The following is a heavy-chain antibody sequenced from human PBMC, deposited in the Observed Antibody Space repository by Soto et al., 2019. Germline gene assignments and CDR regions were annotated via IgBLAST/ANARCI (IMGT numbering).Heavy chain of an antibody. V-gene: IGHV4-39*01. D-gene: IGHD6-6*01. J-gene: IGHJ4*02. Sequence: QLQLQESGPGLVKPSETLSLTCTVSGGSISSSSYYWGWIRQPPGKGLEWIGSIYYSGSTYYNPSLKSRVTISVDTSKNQFSLKLSSVTAADTAVYYCARQRWGEYSSSPGDYWGQGTLVTVSS. CDR2: IYYSGST. CDR1: GGSISSSSYY. CDR3: ARQRWGEYSSSPGDY.